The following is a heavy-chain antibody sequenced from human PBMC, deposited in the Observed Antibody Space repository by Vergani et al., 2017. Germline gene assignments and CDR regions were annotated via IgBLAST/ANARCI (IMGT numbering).Heavy chain of an antibody. CDR2: INHSGST. Sequence: QVQLQQWGARLLKPSETLSLTCAVYGGSFSGYYWSWIRQPPGKGLEWIGEINHSGSTNYNPSLKSRVTISVDTSKNQFSLKLSSVTAADTAVYYCARRRAAAGTRGLYFDYWGQGTMVTVSS. J-gene: IGHJ4*02. CDR3: ARRRAAAGTRGLYFDY. CDR1: GGSFSGYY. V-gene: IGHV4-34*01. D-gene: IGHD6-13*01.